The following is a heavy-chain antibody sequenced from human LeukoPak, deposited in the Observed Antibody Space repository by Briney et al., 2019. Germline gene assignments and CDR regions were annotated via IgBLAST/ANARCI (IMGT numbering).Heavy chain of an antibody. J-gene: IGHJ5*02. Sequence: SETLSLTCTVSGYSIGSAYYWGWIRQPPGKGLEWIGNIYHSGSTYYNPSLKSRVTISMDTFKNQFSLKLSSVTAADTAMYYCARAPVSNNWFDPWGQGTLDTVSS. V-gene: IGHV4-38-2*02. CDR3: ARAPVSNNWFDP. CDR2: IYHSGST. D-gene: IGHD4-11*01. CDR1: GYSIGSAYY.